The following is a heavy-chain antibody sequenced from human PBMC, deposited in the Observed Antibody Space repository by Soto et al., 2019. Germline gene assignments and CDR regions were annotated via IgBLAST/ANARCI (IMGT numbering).Heavy chain of an antibody. Sequence: EVQLVESGGGLVQPGGSLRLSCAGSGFTFSNYWMHWVRQAPGKGLEWVANINGDGSERYYADSVKGRYTISRDNAQKSMYVQMHTLRVDDTAVYYCVRAIAEDESYWGQGTLVTVSS. CDR2: INGDGSER. J-gene: IGHJ4*02. CDR3: VRAIAEDESY. CDR1: GFTFSNYW. V-gene: IGHV3-7*05.